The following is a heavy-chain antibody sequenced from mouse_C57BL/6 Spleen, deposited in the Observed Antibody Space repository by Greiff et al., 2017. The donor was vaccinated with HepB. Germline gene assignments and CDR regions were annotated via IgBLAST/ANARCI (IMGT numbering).Heavy chain of an antibody. CDR3: ASRTYYAMDY. CDR2: IHPSSGST. V-gene: IGHV1-64*01. Sequence: QVQLQQPGAELEKPGASLKLSCKASGYTFTSYWMHWVKQRPGQGLEWIGMIHPSSGSTNYNEKFKSKATMTVDKSSSTAYMQLSSLTSEDSAVYYCASRTYYAMDYWGQGTSVTVSS. CDR1: GYTFTSYW. J-gene: IGHJ4*01.